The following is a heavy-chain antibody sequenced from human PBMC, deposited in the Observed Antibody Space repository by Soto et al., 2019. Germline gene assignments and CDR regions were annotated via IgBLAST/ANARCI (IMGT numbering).Heavy chain of an antibody. D-gene: IGHD5-18*01. Sequence: QITLKESGPTLVKPTQTLTLTCTFSGFSLSPSGVNVGWIRQPPGKALEWLALIYWDDAKRYSPSLKNRLTITKDTSKNQVVLTMTNIDPVDTATYYCAHRRRGYSYGYYFDYWGQGTLVTVSS. J-gene: IGHJ4*02. CDR1: GFSLSPSGVN. CDR3: AHRRRGYSYGYYFDY. V-gene: IGHV2-5*02. CDR2: IYWDDAK.